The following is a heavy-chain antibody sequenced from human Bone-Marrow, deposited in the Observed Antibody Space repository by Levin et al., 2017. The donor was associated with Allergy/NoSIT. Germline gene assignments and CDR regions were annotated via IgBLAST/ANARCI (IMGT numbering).Heavy chain of an antibody. CDR3: AKAGTTVMLDYSYLDV. CDR1: GFIFADYA. D-gene: IGHD4-17*01. J-gene: IGHJ6*03. CDR2: LDGSSGKT. V-gene: IGHV3-23*01. Sequence: PGGSLRLSCTISGFIFADYAMNWVRQAPGRGLEWVSSLDGSSGKTHYADVVKGRFTISREDSKNTLFLPMNSLRVEDTARYSCAKAGTTVMLDYSYLDVWGEGTAVTVSS.